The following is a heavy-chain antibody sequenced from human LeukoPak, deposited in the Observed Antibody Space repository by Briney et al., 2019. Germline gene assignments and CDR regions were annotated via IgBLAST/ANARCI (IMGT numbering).Heavy chain of an antibody. Sequence: SVKVSCKASGYTFTTYYIHWVRQAPGQGLEWMGRIIPILGIANYAQKFQGRVTITADKSTSTAYMELSSLRSEDTAVYYCASGRDGYNLMGRGAFDYWGQGTLVTVSS. V-gene: IGHV1-69*02. D-gene: IGHD5-24*01. CDR3: ASGRDGYNLMGRGAFDY. CDR2: IIPILGIA. J-gene: IGHJ4*02. CDR1: GYTFTTYY.